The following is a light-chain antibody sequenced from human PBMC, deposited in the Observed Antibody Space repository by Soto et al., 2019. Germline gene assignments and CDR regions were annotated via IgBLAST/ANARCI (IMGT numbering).Light chain of an antibody. CDR3: SSYTSSSTGV. CDR1: SSDVGGYNY. CDR2: DVS. V-gene: IGLV2-14*01. Sequence: QSALTQPASVSGSPGQSITISCTGISSDVGGYNYVSWYQQHPGKAPKLMIYDVSNRPSGVSNRFSGSKSGNTASLTISGLQAEDEADYYCSSYTSSSTGVFGGGTKLT. J-gene: IGLJ2*01.